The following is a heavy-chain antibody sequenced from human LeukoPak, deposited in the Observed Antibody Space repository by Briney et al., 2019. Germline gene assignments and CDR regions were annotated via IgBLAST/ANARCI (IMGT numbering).Heavy chain of an antibody. Sequence: SETLSLTCTVSGGSISSYYWSWIRQPAGKGLEWIGRIYTSGSTNYNPSLKSRVTISVDTSKIQFSLKLSSVTAADTAVYYCARVTAAPPDYYYDYMDVWGKGTTVTVSS. CDR2: IYTSGST. CDR3: ARVTAAPPDYYYDYMDV. J-gene: IGHJ6*03. V-gene: IGHV4-4*07. D-gene: IGHD2-2*01. CDR1: GGSISSYY.